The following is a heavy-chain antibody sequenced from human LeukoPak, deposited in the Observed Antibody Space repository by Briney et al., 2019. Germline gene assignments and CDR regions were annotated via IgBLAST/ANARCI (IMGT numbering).Heavy chain of an antibody. CDR2: INRSGGST. Sequence: ASVKVSFKASGYTFTSYYMHWVRQAPGQGLEGMGIINRSGGSTSYAQKLQGRVTMTRDMSTSTVYMELSSLRPEDTAVYYCARDLGPVGAAFDYWGQGTLVTVSS. D-gene: IGHD2-15*01. CDR3: ARDLGPVGAAFDY. J-gene: IGHJ4*02. V-gene: IGHV1-46*04. CDR1: GYTFTSYY.